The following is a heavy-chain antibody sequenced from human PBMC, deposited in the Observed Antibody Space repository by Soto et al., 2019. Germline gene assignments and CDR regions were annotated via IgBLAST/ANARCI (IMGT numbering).Heavy chain of an antibody. V-gene: IGHV4-31*03. CDR3: ARGLDEDGYYFDY. CDR2: IYYSGST. CDR1: GGSISSGGYY. Sequence: PSETLSLTCTVSGGSISSGGYYWSWIRQHPGKGLEWIGYIYYSGSTYYNPSLKSRVTISVDTSKNQFSLKLSSVTAADTAVYYCARGLDEDGYYFDYWGQGTLVTVSS. D-gene: IGHD2-2*03. J-gene: IGHJ4*02.